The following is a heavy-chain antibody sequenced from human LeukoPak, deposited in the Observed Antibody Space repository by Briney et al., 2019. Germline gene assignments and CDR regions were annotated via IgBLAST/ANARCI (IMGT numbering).Heavy chain of an antibody. CDR3: ARRELLDAFDI. V-gene: IGHV4-61*02. Sequence: PSQTLSLTCTVSGGSLSSGSYYWSWIRQPAGKGLEWIGRIYTSGSTNYNPSLKSRVTISVDTSKNQFSLKLSSVTAADTAVYYCARRELLDAFDIWGQGTMVTVSS. CDR2: IYTSGST. J-gene: IGHJ3*02. D-gene: IGHD1-26*01. CDR1: GGSLSSGSYY.